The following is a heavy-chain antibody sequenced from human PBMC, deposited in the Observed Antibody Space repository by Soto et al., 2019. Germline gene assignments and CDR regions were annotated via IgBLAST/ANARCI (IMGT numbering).Heavy chain of an antibody. D-gene: IGHD1-26*01. CDR2: IYSGGRT. CDR1: GFTVSSNY. CDR3: ARPYSGSYSDAFDI. V-gene: IGHV3-53*01. J-gene: IGHJ3*02. Sequence: AGGSLRLSCGASGFTVSSNYMSWVRQAPGKGLEWVSVIYSGGRTYYADSVKGRFTISRDNSKNTLYLQMNSLRAEDTAVYYCARPYSGSYSDAFDIWGQGTMVTVSS.